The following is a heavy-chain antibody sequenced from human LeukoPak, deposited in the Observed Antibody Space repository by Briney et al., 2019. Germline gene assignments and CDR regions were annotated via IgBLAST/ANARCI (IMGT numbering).Heavy chain of an antibody. Sequence: GGSLRLSCAASGFTFGSYSMNWVRQAPGKGLEWVSSISSSSSYIYYADSVKGRFTISRDNAKNSLYLQMNSLRAEDTAVYYCARDQEMATILGYWGQGTLVTVSS. D-gene: IGHD5-24*01. CDR1: GFTFGSYS. CDR3: ARDQEMATILGY. V-gene: IGHV3-21*01. J-gene: IGHJ4*02. CDR2: ISSSSSYI.